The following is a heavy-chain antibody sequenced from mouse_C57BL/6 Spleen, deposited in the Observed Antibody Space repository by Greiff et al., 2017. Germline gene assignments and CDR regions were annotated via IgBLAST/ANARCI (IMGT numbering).Heavy chain of an antibody. CDR1: GYTFTDYY. V-gene: IGHV1-75*01. Sequence: QVQLQQSGPELVKPGASVKISCKASGYTFTDYYINWVKQRPGQGLEWIGWIFPGSGSTYYNEKFKGKATLTVDKSSSTAYMLLSSLTSEDSAVYFCASPANWDVGYFDYWGQGTTLTVAS. J-gene: IGHJ2*01. CDR2: IFPGSGST. CDR3: ASPANWDVGYFDY. D-gene: IGHD4-1*01.